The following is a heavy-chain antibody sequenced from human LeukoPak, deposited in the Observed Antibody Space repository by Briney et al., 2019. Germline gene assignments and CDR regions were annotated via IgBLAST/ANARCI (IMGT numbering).Heavy chain of an antibody. CDR3: ARHSPSGNYFVSTPFDY. V-gene: IGHV4-59*01. CDR2: SSYNGNT. J-gene: IGHJ4*02. CDR1: GASFTNYY. Sequence: SETLSLTCTVSGASFTNYYWSWIRQPPGQGLEWIGFSSYNGNTNYNPSLKSRVTISADMSKNQFSLRLKSVTAVDTAVYYCARHSPSGNYFVSTPFDYWGQGTLVTVSS. D-gene: IGHD3-10*01.